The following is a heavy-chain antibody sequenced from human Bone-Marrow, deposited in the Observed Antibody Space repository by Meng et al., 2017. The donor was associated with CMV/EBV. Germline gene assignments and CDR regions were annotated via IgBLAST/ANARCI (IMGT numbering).Heavy chain of an antibody. D-gene: IGHD4-23*01. CDR1: GFTFDDYA. CDR3: AKETRAVVTYPDY. V-gene: IGHV3-9*03. CDR2: ISLNSGSI. J-gene: IGHJ4*02. Sequence: SLKISCVSSGFTFDDYAMHWVRQNPGKGLSWVSGISLNSGSIGYADSVGGRFPISRDNAKNSLYLQVDSLRAVDMALYYCAKETRAVVTYPDYWGQGTLVTVSS.